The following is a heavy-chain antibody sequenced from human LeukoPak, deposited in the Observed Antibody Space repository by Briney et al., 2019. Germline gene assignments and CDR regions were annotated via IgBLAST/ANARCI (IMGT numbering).Heavy chain of an antibody. CDR3: ARDLALAGGFDP. D-gene: IGHD3-16*01. CDR1: GYTFTGYY. V-gene: IGHV1-2*02. J-gene: IGHJ5*02. CDR2: INPNSGGT. Sequence: ASVKVSCRASGYTFTGYYMHWVRQAPGQGLEWMGWINPNSGGTNYAQKFQGRVTMTRDTSISTAYMELSRLRSDDTAVYYCARDLALAGGFDPWGQGTLVTVSS.